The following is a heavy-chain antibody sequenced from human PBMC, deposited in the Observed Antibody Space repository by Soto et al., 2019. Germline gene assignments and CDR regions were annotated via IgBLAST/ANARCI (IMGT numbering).Heavy chain of an antibody. V-gene: IGHV3-30*18. Sequence: GGSLRLCCAAPGFTFSSFGMHWVRQAPGKGLEWVALMSYDGSNKYYADSVKGRFTITRDNSKNTLYLQMNNLRAEDTAVYYCAKESSTTTGYYYGIDVRGQGTTVTGSS. J-gene: IGHJ6*02. CDR3: AKESSTTTGYYYGIDV. CDR1: GFTFSSFG. CDR2: MSYDGSNK. D-gene: IGHD2-2*01.